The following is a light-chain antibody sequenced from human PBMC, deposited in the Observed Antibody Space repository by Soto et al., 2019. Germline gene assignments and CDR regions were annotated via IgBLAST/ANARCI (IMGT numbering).Light chain of an antibody. CDR1: QSFRSN. CDR3: QQYGSSPKT. V-gene: IGKV3-20*01. J-gene: IGKJ1*01. CDR2: GAS. Sequence: DIVMTESPDSLSVSPGERATLSCRVSQSFRSNLAWFQHKPGQAPRLLIYGASSRATGIPDRFSGSGSGTDFTLTISRLEPEDFAVYYCQQYGSSPKTFGQGTKVDI.